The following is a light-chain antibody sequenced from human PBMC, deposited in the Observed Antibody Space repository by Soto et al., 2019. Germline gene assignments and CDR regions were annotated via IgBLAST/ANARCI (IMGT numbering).Light chain of an antibody. J-gene: IGKJ4*01. CDR1: QRISNY. V-gene: IGKV1-27*01. CDR2: AAS. Sequence: DIQMTQSPSSLSASVGDRVTITCRASQRISNYLAWYQQNPGKVPTLLIYAASTLQSGVPSRVSGSGSGTDVTLTISSLQPEDAATYYCQKYNSGRFVGGVTKLDI. CDR3: QKYNSGRF.